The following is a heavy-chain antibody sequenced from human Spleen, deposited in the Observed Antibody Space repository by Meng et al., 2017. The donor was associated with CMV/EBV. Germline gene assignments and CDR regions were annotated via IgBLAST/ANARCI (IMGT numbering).Heavy chain of an antibody. Sequence: SLKISCAASGFTFDDYAMHWVRQAPGKGLEWVSGISWNSGSMGYADSVKGRFTISRDNAKNSLYLQMNSLRAEDTALYYCAKGGSSSWYYSFDYSGQGTLVTVSS. CDR3: AKGGSSSWYYSFDY. CDR1: GFTFDDYA. D-gene: IGHD6-6*01. J-gene: IGHJ4*02. CDR2: ISWNSGSM. V-gene: IGHV3-9*01.